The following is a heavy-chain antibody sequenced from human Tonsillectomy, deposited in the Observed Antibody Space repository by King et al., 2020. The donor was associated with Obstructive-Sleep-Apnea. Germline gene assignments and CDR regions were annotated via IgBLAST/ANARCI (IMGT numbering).Heavy chain of an antibody. CDR3: ARDFDY. CDR1: GFTFSNFE. V-gene: IGHV3-30*14. CDR2: VSTDGRRQ. Sequence: VQLVESGGDVVRPGTSLTLFCIASGFTFSNFEIHWVREAPGKGLEGVTLVSTDGRRQYYADSGKGRFTISRDNSKNTVYLQMNNLRPDDTAMYYCARDFDYWGQGTLVTVSP. J-gene: IGHJ4*02.